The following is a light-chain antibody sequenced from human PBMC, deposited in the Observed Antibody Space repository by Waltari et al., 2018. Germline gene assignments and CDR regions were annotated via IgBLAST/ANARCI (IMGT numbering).Light chain of an antibody. V-gene: IGLV2-14*01. CDR3: SSYTSSSTLNVV. CDR1: SSDVGGYNY. J-gene: IGLJ2*01. CDR2: EVS. Sequence: QSALTQPASVSGSPGQSITISCTGTSSDVGGYNYVPWYQQHPGKAPKPMIYEVSNRPSGVSNRFSGSKSGNTASLTISGLQAEDEADYYCSSYTSSSTLNVVFGGGTKLTVL.